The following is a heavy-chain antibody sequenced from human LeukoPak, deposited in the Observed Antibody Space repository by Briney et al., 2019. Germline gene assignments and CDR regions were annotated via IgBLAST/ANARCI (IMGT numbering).Heavy chain of an antibody. V-gene: IGHV4-4*07. CDR2: IYTSGST. CDR1: GGSISSYY. D-gene: IGHD3-22*01. Sequence: PSETLSLTCTVSGGSISSYYWSWIRQPAGKGLEWIGRIYTSGSTNYNPSPKSRVTMSVDTSKNQFSLKLSSVTAADTAVYYCAREYYYDSSGYSVNWGQGTLVTVSP. J-gene: IGHJ4*02. CDR3: AREYYYDSSGYSVN.